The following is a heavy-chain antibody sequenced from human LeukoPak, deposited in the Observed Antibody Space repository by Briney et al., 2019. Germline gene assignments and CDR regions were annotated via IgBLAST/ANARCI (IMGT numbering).Heavy chain of an antibody. CDR3: ARWDYYYGMDV. CDR1: GGSISSYY. V-gene: IGHV4-59*01. CDR2: IYYSGST. J-gene: IGHJ6*02. Sequence: PSETLSLTCTVSGGSISSYYWSWIRQPPGKGLEWIGYIYYSGSTNYNPSLKSRVTISVETSKHQFSLKLSSVTAADTAVYYRARWDYYYGMDVWGQGTTVTVSS.